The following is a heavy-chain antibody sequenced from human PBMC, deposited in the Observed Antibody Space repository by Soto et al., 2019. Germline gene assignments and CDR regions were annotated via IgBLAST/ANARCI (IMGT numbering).Heavy chain of an antibody. D-gene: IGHD3-9*01. CDR3: ARVADYDILTGYYYYGMDV. Sequence: SETLSLTCAISGDSVSSNSAAWNWIRQSPSRGLEWLGRTYYRSKWYNDYAVSVKSRITINPDTSKNQFSLQLNSMTPEDTAVYYCARVADYDILTGYYYYGMDVWGQGTTVTVSS. V-gene: IGHV6-1*01. CDR1: GDSVSSNSAA. J-gene: IGHJ6*02. CDR2: TYYRSKWYN.